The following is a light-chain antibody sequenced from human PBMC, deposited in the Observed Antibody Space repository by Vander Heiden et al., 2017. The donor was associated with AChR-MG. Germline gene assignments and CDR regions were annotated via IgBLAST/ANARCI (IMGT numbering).Light chain of an antibody. CDR1: RGISTW. CDR3: QQYDSYPIT. V-gene: IGKV1D-16*01. J-gene: IGKJ5*01. CDR2: NAS. Sequence: DIQMTQSPSSLSASVRDRVTITCRASRGISTWLAWYQQKPGQAPKSLIYNASSLQSGVPSRFSGRGSGTAFTLTISSLRPEDFATYYCQQYDSYPITFGQGTRLDMK.